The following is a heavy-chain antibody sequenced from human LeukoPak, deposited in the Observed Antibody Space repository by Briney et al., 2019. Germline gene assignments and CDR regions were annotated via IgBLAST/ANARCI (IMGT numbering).Heavy chain of an antibody. V-gene: IGHV3-21*01. CDR1: GFTFSSYS. CDR2: ISSSSNYI. Sequence: PGGSLRLSCAASGFTFSSYSMNWVRQAPGKGLEWVSSISSSSNYIYYADSVKGRFTISRDNAKNSLYLQMNSLRAEDTAVYYCARSSVVIAAAGSFDYWGQGTLVTVSS. D-gene: IGHD6-13*01. J-gene: IGHJ4*02. CDR3: ARSSVVIAAAGSFDY.